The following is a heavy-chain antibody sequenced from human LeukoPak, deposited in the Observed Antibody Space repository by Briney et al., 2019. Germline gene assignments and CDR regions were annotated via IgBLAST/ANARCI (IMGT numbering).Heavy chain of an antibody. V-gene: IGHV3-48*04. CDR1: GFTFSSYS. D-gene: IGHD2-15*01. CDR2: ISSSSSTI. Sequence: GGSLRLSCAASGFTFSSYSMNWVRQAPGKGLEWVSYISSSSSTIYYADSVKGRFTISRDNATNSLYLQMNSLRAEDTAVYYCARVLSRGDIVPWGQGTLVTVSS. CDR3: ARVLSRGDIVP. J-gene: IGHJ5*02.